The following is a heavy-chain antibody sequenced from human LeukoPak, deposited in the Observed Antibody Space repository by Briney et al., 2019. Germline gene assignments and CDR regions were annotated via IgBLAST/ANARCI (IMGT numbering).Heavy chain of an antibody. CDR1: GYRFTSYW. Sequence: GESLKISCKGSGYRFTSYWVAWVRQIPGKGLEWMGIIYPRDSDTRYSPSFQGQVTISADKSINTAYLQWSGLKASDTAVYYCARHVTTASAARGFDIWGQGTMVTVSS. V-gene: IGHV5-51*01. J-gene: IGHJ3*02. CDR3: ARHVTTASAARGFDI. D-gene: IGHD1-14*01. CDR2: IYPRDSDT.